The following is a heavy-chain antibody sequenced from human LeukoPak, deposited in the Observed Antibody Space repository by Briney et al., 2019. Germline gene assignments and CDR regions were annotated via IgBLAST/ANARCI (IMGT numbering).Heavy chain of an antibody. CDR3: ARDRGGLDAFDI. J-gene: IGHJ3*02. Sequence: PSETLSLTCTVSGYSISSGYYWGWIRQSPGKGLEWIGNIHHSGNIYYNVSLKSRVTISVHTSNNQFSLNLNSVTAADTAVYCCARDRGGLDAFDIWGQGTMVTVSS. CDR2: IHHSGNI. CDR1: GYSISSGYY. V-gene: IGHV4-38-2*02. D-gene: IGHD3-10*01.